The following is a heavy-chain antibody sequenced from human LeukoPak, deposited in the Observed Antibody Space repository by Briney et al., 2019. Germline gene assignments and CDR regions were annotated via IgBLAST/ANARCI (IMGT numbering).Heavy chain of an antibody. CDR2: ISYDGSNK. CDR1: GFTFSSYA. Sequence: GGSLRLSCAASGFTFSSYAMHWVRQAPGKGLEWVAVISYDGSNKYYADSVQGRFTISRDNAKSSLSLQMSSLTAEDTALYYCARAPAPRHCTSTSCPRGPFDHWGQGTLVTVSS. J-gene: IGHJ4*02. CDR3: ARAPAPRHCTSTSCPRGPFDH. D-gene: IGHD2-2*01. V-gene: IGHV3-30-3*01.